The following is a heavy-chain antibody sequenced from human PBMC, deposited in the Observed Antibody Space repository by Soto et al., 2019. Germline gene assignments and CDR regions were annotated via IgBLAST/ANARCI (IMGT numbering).Heavy chain of an antibody. CDR1: GYTFTSYG. J-gene: IGHJ5*02. CDR2: ISAYSGNT. D-gene: IGHD3-3*01. CDR3: ARTTYYDFWSGEPRGWFDP. Sequence: GASVKVSCKASGYTFTSYGISWVRQAPGQGLEWMGLISAYSGNTNYAQKLQGRVTMTTDTSTSTAYMELRSLRSDDTAVYYCARTTYYDFWSGEPRGWFDPWGQGTLVTVSS. V-gene: IGHV1-18*01.